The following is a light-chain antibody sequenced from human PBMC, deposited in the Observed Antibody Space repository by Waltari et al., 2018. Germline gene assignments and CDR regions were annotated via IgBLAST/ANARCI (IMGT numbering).Light chain of an antibody. CDR2: GAS. CDR3: QQYDNWPPYT. V-gene: IGKV3-15*01. J-gene: IGKJ2*01. CDR1: QSVGRN. Sequence: EIVMTQSPATLSVSPGERATLSCRVSQSVGRNLAWYQQKPGHAPRLLIYGASTRATGIPARFSGSGSETEFTLTISSLQSEDFAVYYCQQYDNWPPYTFGQGTKLEIK.